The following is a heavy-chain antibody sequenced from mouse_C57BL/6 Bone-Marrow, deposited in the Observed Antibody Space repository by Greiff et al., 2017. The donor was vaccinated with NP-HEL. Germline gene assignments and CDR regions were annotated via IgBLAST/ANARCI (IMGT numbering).Heavy chain of an antibody. CDR3: AKQQGPTVVATGGFDY. CDR1: GFSLTSYG. CDR2: IWGGGST. D-gene: IGHD1-1*01. J-gene: IGHJ2*01. Sequence: QVQLQQSGPGLVAPSQSLSITCTVSGFSLTSYGVDWVRQPPGKGLEWLGVIWGGGSTNYNSALMSRLSISKDNSKSQVFLKMNSLQTDDTAMYYCAKQQGPTVVATGGFDYWGQGTTLTVSS. V-gene: IGHV2-9*01.